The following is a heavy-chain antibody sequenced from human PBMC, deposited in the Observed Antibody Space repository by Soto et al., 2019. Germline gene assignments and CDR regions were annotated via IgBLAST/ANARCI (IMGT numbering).Heavy chain of an antibody. CDR2: ITSGGDRT. CDR3: TNRPLTAGENW. D-gene: IGHD6-13*01. CDR1: GFRFGSYA. V-gene: IGHV3-23*01. Sequence: EVQLLESGGGSVQPGGSLRLSCAASGFRFGSYAMFWVRQAPGKGLEWVSAITSGGDRTYFADSAKGRFTISRDNSRNPLYLRLTRMCAQDTAVYLCTNRPLTAGENW. J-gene: IGHJ5*01.